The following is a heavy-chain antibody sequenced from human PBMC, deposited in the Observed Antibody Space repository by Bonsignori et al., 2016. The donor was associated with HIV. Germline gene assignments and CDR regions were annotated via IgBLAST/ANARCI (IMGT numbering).Heavy chain of an antibody. D-gene: IGHD2-15*01. J-gene: IGHJ3*02. V-gene: IGHV3-74*03. CDR3: VRSGVPNGFDI. CDR1: GFTSSRHW. Sequence: EVQLVESGGGSVHPGESLRLSCAASGFTSSRHWMQWVRQAPGKGLVWVSRIDGDGSTTTYADSVKGRFTIFRDNAKNTLYLQMNSLRAEDTAVYYCVRSGVPNGFDIWGQGTMVT. CDR2: IDGDGSTT.